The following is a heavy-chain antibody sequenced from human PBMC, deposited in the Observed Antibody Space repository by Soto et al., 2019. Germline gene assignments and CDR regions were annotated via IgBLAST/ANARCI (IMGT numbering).Heavy chain of an antibody. CDR2: ISSSSSPI. CDR1: GFSFSKEN. J-gene: IGHJ5*02. Sequence: GGSLRLSCVDSGFSFSKENMNWVRQAPGKGLEWVAYISSSSSPIKYADSVRGRFTISRDNAKNSLYLQMTSLRADDTAVYYCARGLGSSWFFLWGQGVLVTVSS. CDR3: ARGLGSSWFFL. D-gene: IGHD6-13*01. V-gene: IGHV3-48*01.